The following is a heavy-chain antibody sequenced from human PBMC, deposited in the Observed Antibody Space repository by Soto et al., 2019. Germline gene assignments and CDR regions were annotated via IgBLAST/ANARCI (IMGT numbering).Heavy chain of an antibody. D-gene: IGHD2-2*01. Sequence: QVQLVQSGAEVKKPGSSVKVSCEASGGTFSSYSFSWVRQAPGQGLEWMGRVIPILGMANYAQKFQGRVTITADKSTSTVYMELSSLISEDTAVYYCARGGAVVLPGAVDRHNWFDPWGQGTLVTVSS. CDR3: ARGGAVVLPGAVDRHNWFDP. CDR1: GGTFSSYS. V-gene: IGHV1-69*02. J-gene: IGHJ5*02. CDR2: VIPILGMA.